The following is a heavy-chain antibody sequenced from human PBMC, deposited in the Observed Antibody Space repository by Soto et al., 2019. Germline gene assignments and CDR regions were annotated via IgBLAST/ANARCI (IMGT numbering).Heavy chain of an antibody. CDR2: IYYSGST. J-gene: IGHJ3*02. D-gene: IGHD2-2*01. CDR1: GGSISSSSYY. V-gene: IGHV4-39*07. Sequence: SETLSLTCTVSGGSISSSSYYWGWIRQPPGKGLEWIGSIYYSGSTTYNPSPTRRVTISVDTSKNPFSLKLSSVTAADTAVYYCAGTLYCSSTSCEGLDAFDIWGQGTMVTVSS. CDR3: AGTLYCSSTSCEGLDAFDI.